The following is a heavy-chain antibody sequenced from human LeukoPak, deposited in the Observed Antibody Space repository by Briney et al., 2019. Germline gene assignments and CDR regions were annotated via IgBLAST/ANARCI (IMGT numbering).Heavy chain of an antibody. Sequence: SETLSLTCTVSGGSISSSSYYWGWIRQPPGKGLEWIGSIYYSGSTYYNPSLKSRVTISVDTSKNQFSLRLSSVTAADTAVYYCASLIRQGHYAMDVWGQGTMVTVSS. CDR2: IYYSGST. CDR3: ASLIRQGHYAMDV. CDR1: GGSISSSSYY. V-gene: IGHV4-39*07. J-gene: IGHJ6*02.